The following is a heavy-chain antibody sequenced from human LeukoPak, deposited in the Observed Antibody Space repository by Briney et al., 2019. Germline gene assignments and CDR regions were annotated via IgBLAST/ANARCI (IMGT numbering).Heavy chain of an antibody. V-gene: IGHV3-33*01. CDR2: IWYDGSNK. CDR3: ARLGTSWSFDY. CDR1: GFTFSSYG. Sequence: GGSLRLSCAASGFTFSSYGINWVRQAPGKGLEWVAVIWYDGSNKYYADSVKGRFTISRDNSKGTLYLQMNSLRAGDTAVYYCARLGTSWSFDYWGQGALVTVSS. D-gene: IGHD2-2*01. J-gene: IGHJ4*02.